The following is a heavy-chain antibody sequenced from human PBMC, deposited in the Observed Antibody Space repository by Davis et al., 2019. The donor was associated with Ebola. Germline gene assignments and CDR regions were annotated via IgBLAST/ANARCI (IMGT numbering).Heavy chain of an antibody. Sequence: ASVKVSCKASGYTFNTYGISWVRQAPGQGLEWMGWISGDNGKTKYAQNLQGRVTMTTDTSTSTAYMELSSLRSEDTAVYYCAREYVVVVAATDYWYYGMDVWGKGTTVTVSS. D-gene: IGHD2-15*01. V-gene: IGHV1-18*04. CDR2: ISGDNGKT. CDR3: AREYVVVVAATDYWYYGMDV. J-gene: IGHJ6*04. CDR1: GYTFNTYG.